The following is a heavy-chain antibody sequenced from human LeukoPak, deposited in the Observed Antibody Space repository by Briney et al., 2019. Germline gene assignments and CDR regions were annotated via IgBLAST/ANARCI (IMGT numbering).Heavy chain of an antibody. Sequence: PSETLSLTCTVSGGSVSSNSYYWSWVRQPPGKGLEWIAYIYYSGSTNYNPSLKSRVTISRDTSKNQFSLKLSSVTAADTAVYYCASSGGSRDWFDPWGQGTLVTVSS. V-gene: IGHV4-61*01. D-gene: IGHD2-15*01. CDR1: GGSVSSNSYY. CDR2: IYYSGST. J-gene: IGHJ5*02. CDR3: ASSGGSRDWFDP.